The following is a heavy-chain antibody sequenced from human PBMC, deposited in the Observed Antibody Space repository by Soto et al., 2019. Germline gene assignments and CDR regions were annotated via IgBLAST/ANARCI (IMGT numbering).Heavy chain of an antibody. J-gene: IGHJ6*03. CDR3: AKDPYGDYAYYYYYMDV. CDR2: ISYDGSNK. CDR1: GFTFSSYG. D-gene: IGHD4-17*01. V-gene: IGHV3-30*18. Sequence: GGSLRLSCAASGFTFSSYGMHWVRQAPGKGLEWVAVISYDGSNKYYADSVKGRFTISRDNSKNTLYLQMNSLRAEDTAVYYCAKDPYGDYAYYYYYMDVWGKGTTVTVSS.